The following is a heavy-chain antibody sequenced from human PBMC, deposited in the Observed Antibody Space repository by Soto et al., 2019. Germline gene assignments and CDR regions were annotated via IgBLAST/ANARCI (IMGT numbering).Heavy chain of an antibody. CDR2: IYHSGST. Sequence: QLQLQESGSGLVKPSQTLSLTCAVSGGSISSGGYSWSWLGQPPGKGLEWLGYIYHSGSTYYNRSLRRRVTISVDRSKNQFSLKLGSVTAADTAVYYCARGQVGAAQHWGEGTLVTVSS. D-gene: IGHD1-26*01. J-gene: IGHJ4*02. CDR1: GGSISSGGYS. CDR3: ARGQVGAAQH. V-gene: IGHV4-30-2*01.